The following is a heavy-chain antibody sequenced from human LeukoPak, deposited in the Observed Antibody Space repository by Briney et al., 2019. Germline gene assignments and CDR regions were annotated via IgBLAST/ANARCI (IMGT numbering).Heavy chain of an antibody. V-gene: IGHV3-74*01. D-gene: IGHD5-18*01. CDR2: INSDGSST. Sequence: PGGSLRLSCAASGFTFSSYWMHWVRQAPGKGLVWVSRINSDGSSTSYADSVKGRFTISRDNAKNTLYLQMNSLRDEDTAIYYCARDKSYGSYYYAMDVWGQGTTVTVSS. CDR1: GFTFSSYW. J-gene: IGHJ6*02. CDR3: ARDKSYGSYYYAMDV.